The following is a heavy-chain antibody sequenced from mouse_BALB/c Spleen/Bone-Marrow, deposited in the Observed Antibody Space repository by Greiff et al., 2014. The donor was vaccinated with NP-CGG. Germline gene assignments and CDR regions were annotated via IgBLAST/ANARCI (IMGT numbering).Heavy chain of an antibody. CDR2: ILPGSDST. Sequence: QVQLKQSGAGLMKPGASVKISCRATGYTFSSLWIEWMKQRPGHGLEWIGEILPGSDSTNYHEKFKGKATFTADPSSETVYMQLSSLTSEDSAVYYCARFRSYTMDFWGQGTSVTVSS. J-gene: IGHJ4*01. CDR1: GYTFSSLW. V-gene: IGHV1-9*01. CDR3: ARFRSYTMDF.